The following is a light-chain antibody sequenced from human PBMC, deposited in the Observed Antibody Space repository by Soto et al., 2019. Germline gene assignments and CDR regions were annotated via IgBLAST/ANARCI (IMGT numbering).Light chain of an antibody. Sequence: QSALTQPASVSGSPGQSITISCTGTSSDIGGYNYVSWYQQHPGKAPKLMIYEVSNRPSGVSNRFSGSKSGNTASLTISGLQAEDEADYYCHSYTRGSTLVLFGGGTKLTVL. CDR3: HSYTRGSTLVL. J-gene: IGLJ2*01. CDR1: SSDIGGYNY. V-gene: IGLV2-14*01. CDR2: EVS.